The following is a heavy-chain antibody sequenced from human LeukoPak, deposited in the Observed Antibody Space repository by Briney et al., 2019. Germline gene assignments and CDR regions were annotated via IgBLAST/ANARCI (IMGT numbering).Heavy chain of an antibody. V-gene: IGHV3-23*01. CDR3: AKDLGLPWFGELYTDFDY. CDR2: ISGSGGST. CDR1: GFTFSSYA. D-gene: IGHD3-10*01. Sequence: PGGSLRLSCAASGFTFSSYAMSWVRQAPGKGLEWVSAISGSGGSTYYADSVKGRFTISRDNSKNTLYLQMNSLRAEDTAAYYCAKDLGLPWFGELYTDFDYWGQGTLVTVSS. J-gene: IGHJ4*02.